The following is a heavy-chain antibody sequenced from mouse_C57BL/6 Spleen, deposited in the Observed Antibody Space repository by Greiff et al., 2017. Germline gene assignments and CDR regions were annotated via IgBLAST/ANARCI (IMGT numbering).Heavy chain of an antibody. CDR3: AREGWLPLGY. J-gene: IGHJ2*01. Sequence: QVQLQQSGPELVKPGASVKISCKASGYAFSSSWMNWVKQRPGKGLEWIGRIYPGDGDTNYNGKFKGKATLTADKSSSTAYMQLSSLTSEDSAVYFCAREGWLPLGYWGQGTTLTVSS. CDR1: GYAFSSSW. V-gene: IGHV1-82*01. CDR2: IYPGDGDT. D-gene: IGHD2-3*01.